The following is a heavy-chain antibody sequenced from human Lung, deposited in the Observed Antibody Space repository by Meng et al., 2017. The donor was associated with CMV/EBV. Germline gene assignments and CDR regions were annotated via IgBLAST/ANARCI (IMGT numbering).Heavy chain of an antibody. CDR2: IIPILGIA. CDR3: ARAFIVVVPAAIGSPYGMDV. Sequence: SXXVSXKASGGTFSSYTISWVRQAPGQGLEWMGRIIPILGIANYAQKFQGRVTITADKSTSTAYMELSCLRSEDTAVYYCARAFIVVVPAAIGSPYGMDVWXQGTTVTVSS. D-gene: IGHD2-2*01. V-gene: IGHV1-69*02. J-gene: IGHJ6*01. CDR1: GGTFSSYT.